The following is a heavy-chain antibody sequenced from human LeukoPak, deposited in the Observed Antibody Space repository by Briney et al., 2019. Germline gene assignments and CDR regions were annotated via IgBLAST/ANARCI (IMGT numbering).Heavy chain of an antibody. J-gene: IGHJ4*02. CDR2: IYHSGST. V-gene: IGHV4-4*01. CDR1: GGSISSSNW. D-gene: IGHD2-2*01. Sequence: PSGTLSLTCGVSGGSISSSNWWSWVRQPPGKGLEWIGEIYHSGSTNYNPSLKSRVTISVDKSKNQFSLKLSSVTAADTAVYCCAREGGIVVVPERRGYYFDYWGQGTLVTVSS. CDR3: AREGGIVVVPERRGYYFDY.